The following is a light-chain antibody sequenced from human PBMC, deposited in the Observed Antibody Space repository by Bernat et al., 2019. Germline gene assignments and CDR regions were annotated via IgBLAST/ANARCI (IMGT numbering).Light chain of an antibody. CDR1: QSVSSSY. CDR3: QQYGSAPTT. J-gene: IGKJ5*01. Sequence: EIVLTQSPGTLSLSPGERATLSCRASQSVSSSYLAWYQQKPGQAPRLLIYGASSRATGIPDRLSGSGSGTDFSLTISRLEPEDFAVHYCQQYGSAPTTFGQGTRLEIK. V-gene: IGKV3-20*01. CDR2: GAS.